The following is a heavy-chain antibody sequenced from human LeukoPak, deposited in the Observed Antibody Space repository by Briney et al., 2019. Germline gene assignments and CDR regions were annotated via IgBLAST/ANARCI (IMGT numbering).Heavy chain of an antibody. CDR2: IRSEDYGGTT. V-gene: IGHV3-49*03. CDR3: TGHCSSRNCQRYYFGD. CDR1: GFSFGDYA. D-gene: IGHD2-2*01. Sequence: GGSLRLSCTVSGFSFGDYAMSWLRQAPGKGLEWVGFIRSEDYGGTTEYAASVKGRFTISRDDSKSIAYLQMNSLKTEDTAVYYCTGHCSSRNCQRYYFGDWGQGTLVTVSS. J-gene: IGHJ4*02.